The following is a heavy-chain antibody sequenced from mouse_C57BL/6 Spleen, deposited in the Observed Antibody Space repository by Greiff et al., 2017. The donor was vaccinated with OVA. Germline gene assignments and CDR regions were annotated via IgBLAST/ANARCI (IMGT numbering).Heavy chain of an antibody. J-gene: IGHJ1*03. Sequence: EVQLQESGPGLVKPSQSLSLTCSVTGYSITSGYYWNWIRQFPGNKLEWMGYISYDGSNNYNPSLKNRISITRDTSKNQFFLKLNSVTTEDTATYYCVRGGGYDVDWYFDVWGTGTTVTVSS. CDR3: VRGGGYDVDWYFDV. V-gene: IGHV3-6*01. CDR1: GYSITSGYY. D-gene: IGHD2-2*01. CDR2: ISYDGSN.